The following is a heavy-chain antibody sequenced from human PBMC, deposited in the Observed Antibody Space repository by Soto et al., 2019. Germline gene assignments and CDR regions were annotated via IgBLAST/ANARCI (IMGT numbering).Heavy chain of an antibody. Sequence: SLKISCAASGFTFDDYAMHWVRQAPGKGLEWVSGISWNSGSIGYADSVKGRFTISRDNAKNSLYLQMNSLRAEDTALYYCAKAQNGYYSDTNWFDPWGQGTLVTVSS. CDR3: AKAQNGYYSDTNWFDP. V-gene: IGHV3-9*01. J-gene: IGHJ5*02. D-gene: IGHD3-22*01. CDR1: GFTFDDYA. CDR2: ISWNSGSI.